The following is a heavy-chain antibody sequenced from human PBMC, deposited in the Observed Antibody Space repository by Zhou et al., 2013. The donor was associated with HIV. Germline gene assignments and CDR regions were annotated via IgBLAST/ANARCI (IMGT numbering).Heavy chain of an antibody. V-gene: IGHV1-8*01. CDR1: GYTFTTSD. CDR2: INPSTSHT. J-gene: IGHJ6*02. D-gene: IGHD1-1*01. Sequence: QVQLVQSGAEVKKPGASVKVSCKASGYTFTTSDIHWVRQASGQGLEWMGWINPSTSHTTYAQNFQGRVTMTRNISINTAYMELNSLRSEDTAVYYCARRGTWGDRFNVIRGGLDVWGQGDHGHRLL. CDR3: ARRGTWGDRFNVIRGGLDV.